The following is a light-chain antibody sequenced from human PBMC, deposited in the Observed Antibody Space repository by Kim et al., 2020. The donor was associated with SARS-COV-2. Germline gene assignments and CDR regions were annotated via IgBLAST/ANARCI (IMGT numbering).Light chain of an antibody. V-gene: IGLV7-46*01. J-gene: IGLJ3*02. CDR3: LLSYSDARPV. CDR2: ETS. CDR1: TGAVTSGHY. Sequence: GGTVTLTCGSSTGAVTSGHYPYWFQQKPGQAPRTLIYETSNKHSWTPARFSGSLLGGKAALTLSGAQPEDEAEYYCLLSYSDARPVFGGGTQLTVL.